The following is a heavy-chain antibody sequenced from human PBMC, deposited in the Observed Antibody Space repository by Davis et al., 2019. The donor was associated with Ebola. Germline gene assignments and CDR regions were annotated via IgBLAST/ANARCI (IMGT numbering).Heavy chain of an antibody. V-gene: IGHV3-23*01. Sequence: PGRSLRLSCAAFGFTFSSFPLSWVRQAPGKGLAWVSAISGSGGSTYYADSVKGRFTISRDNSKNTLYLQMNSLRAEDTAVYYCAKDDYGDEAFDYWGQGTLVTVCS. D-gene: IGHD4-17*01. CDR2: ISGSGGST. J-gene: IGHJ4*02. CDR1: GFTFSSFP. CDR3: AKDDYGDEAFDY.